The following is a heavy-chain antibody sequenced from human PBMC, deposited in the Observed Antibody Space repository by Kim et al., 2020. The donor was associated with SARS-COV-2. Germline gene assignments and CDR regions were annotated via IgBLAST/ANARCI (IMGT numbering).Heavy chain of an antibody. CDR2: IYYTINA. CDR3: ARARRGTTTFFDY. J-gene: IGHJ4*01. V-gene: IGHV4-59*01. Sequence: SETLSLTCTVSGDSMSDYYWTWIRQSPGKGLQFIASIYYTINANYHPSLRSRATISVDTSKSQLLLRLTSVTAADTAIYYWARARRGTTTFFDYWGQGSLVAVSS. CDR1: GDSMSDYY. D-gene: IGHD4-17*01.